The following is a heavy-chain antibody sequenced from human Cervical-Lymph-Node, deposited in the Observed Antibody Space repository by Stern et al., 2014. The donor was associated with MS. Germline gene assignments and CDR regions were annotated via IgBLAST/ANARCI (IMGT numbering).Heavy chain of an antibody. Sequence: QMQLVQSGAEVTKPGSSVKVSCKASGGTFSDYAISWVRQAPGQGLEWMGGILPIFGSTDYAQNFQGRVTITADESTTTAYMDLSSLRSEDTAVYYCARGAYCGGDCYWGWFDSWGQGTLVTVSS. CDR2: ILPIFGST. J-gene: IGHJ5*01. D-gene: IGHD2-21*02. V-gene: IGHV1-69*01. CDR1: GGTFSDYA. CDR3: ARGAYCGGDCYWGWFDS.